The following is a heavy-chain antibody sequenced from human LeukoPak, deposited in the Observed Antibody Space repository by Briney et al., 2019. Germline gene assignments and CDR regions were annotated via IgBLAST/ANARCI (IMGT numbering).Heavy chain of an antibody. Sequence: SMRLSCAPAAFTLTFYWVDWDSPAAGQVRVWVSRINSDGSTTSYAESVKGRFTISRDNAKNTLYLQMNSLRAEDTGVYYCARNGYTGGFAFDIWGQGTMLTVSS. D-gene: IGHD5-24*01. CDR2: INSDGSTT. V-gene: IGHV3-74*01. CDR1: AFTLTFYW. J-gene: IGHJ3*02. CDR3: ARNGYTGGFAFDI.